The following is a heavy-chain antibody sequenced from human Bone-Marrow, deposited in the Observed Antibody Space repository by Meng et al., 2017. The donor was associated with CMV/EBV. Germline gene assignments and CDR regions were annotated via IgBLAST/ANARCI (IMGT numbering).Heavy chain of an antibody. Sequence: SETLSLTCTVSGGSISSYYWSWIRQPPGKGLEWIGYIYYSGSTNYNPSLKSRVTISVDTSKNQFSLKLSSVTAADTAVYYCARDKMYYDFWSGYSGYYYYGMDFWGQGTTVTVAS. CDR2: IYYSGST. CDR3: ARDKMYYDFWSGYSGYYYYGMDF. J-gene: IGHJ6*02. CDR1: GGSISSYY. D-gene: IGHD3-3*01. V-gene: IGHV4-59*01.